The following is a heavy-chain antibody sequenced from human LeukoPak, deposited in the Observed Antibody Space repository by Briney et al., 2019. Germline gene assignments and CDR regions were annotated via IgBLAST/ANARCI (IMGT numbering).Heavy chain of an antibody. CDR1: GGSISSYC. J-gene: IGHJ5*02. CDR2: IYPSGST. D-gene: IGHD3-3*01. V-gene: IGHV4-4*09. CDR3: ATSYDAKTAPYDL. Sequence: SETLSLTCTVSGGSISSYCWSWVRQPPGKGLEGIGYIYPSGSTDYNPSLKSRVTMSVDTSKNQLSMELRFLTAADTAVYYCATSYDAKTAPYDLWGQGTLVTVSS.